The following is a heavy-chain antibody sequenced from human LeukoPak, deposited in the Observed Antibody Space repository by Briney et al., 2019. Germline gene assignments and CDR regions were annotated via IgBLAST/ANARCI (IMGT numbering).Heavy chain of an antibody. CDR3: ARDRNSDYYYYGMDV. V-gene: IGHV4-59*08. D-gene: IGHD4-23*01. CDR2: IYYSGST. Sequence: SETLSLTCTVSGGSISSYYWNWIRQPPGKGLEWIGYIYYSGSTNYNPSLKSRVTISVDTSKNQFSLKLSSVTAADTAVYYCARDRNSDYYYYGMDVWGQGTTVTVSS. J-gene: IGHJ6*02. CDR1: GGSISSYY.